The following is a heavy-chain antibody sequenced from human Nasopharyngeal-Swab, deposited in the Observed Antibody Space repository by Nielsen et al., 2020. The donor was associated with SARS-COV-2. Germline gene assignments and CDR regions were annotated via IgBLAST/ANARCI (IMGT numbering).Heavy chain of an antibody. CDR1: GFTFSSYG. CDR2: ISYDGSNK. V-gene: IGHV3-30*18. CDR3: AKAGDYGDYSAHYYMDV. J-gene: IGHJ6*03. Sequence: SCAASGFTFSSYGMHWVRQAPGKGLEWVAVISYDGSNKYYADSVKGRFTISRDNSKNTLYLQMNSLRAEDTAVYYCAKAGDYGDYSAHYYMDVWGKGTTVTVSS. D-gene: IGHD4-17*01.